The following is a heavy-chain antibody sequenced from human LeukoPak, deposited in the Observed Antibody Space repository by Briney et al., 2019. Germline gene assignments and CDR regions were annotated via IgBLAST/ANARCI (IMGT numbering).Heavy chain of an antibody. CDR1: GGSISSSSYY. CDR3: ARHPTNYYGSGAYTTSYFYIDV. Sequence: PSETLSLTCTVSGGSISSSSYYWGWIRQPPGKGLEWIGSIYYSGSTCYNPSLKSRVTISVDTSKNQFSLKLSSVTAADTAVYYCARHPTNYYGSGAYTTSYFYIDVWGKGTTVTVSS. J-gene: IGHJ6*03. D-gene: IGHD3-10*01. V-gene: IGHV4-39*01. CDR2: IYYSGST.